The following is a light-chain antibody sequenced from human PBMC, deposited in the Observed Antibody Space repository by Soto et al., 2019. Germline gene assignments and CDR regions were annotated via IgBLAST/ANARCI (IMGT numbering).Light chain of an antibody. CDR2: DTS. CDR3: MLSYRGDYV. Sequence: QAVVTQEPSLTVAPGVTVTLTCGSSTGAVTTGHYPYWFQLKPGQVPRPLIYDTSNKFSWTPVRFSGSPLGGKAALTLSGAQPEDEADYYCMLSYRGDYVFGPGTKVTVL. V-gene: IGLV7-46*01. CDR1: TGAVTTGHY. J-gene: IGLJ1*01.